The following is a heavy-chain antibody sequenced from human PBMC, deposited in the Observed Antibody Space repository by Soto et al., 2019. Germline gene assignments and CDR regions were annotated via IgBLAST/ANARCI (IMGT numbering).Heavy chain of an antibody. CDR1: GFTFSSYA. D-gene: IGHD2-15*01. CDR2: ISGSGGST. V-gene: IGHV3-23*01. J-gene: IGHJ5*02. Sequence: EVQLLESGGGLVQPGGSLRLSCAASGFTFSSYAMSWVRQAPGKGLEWVSSISGSGGSTYYADSVKGRFTISRDNSRNTLYLQMNSLRAEDTAVYYCAKGKGVVVVAASDPWGQGTLVTVSS. CDR3: AKGKGVVVVAASDP.